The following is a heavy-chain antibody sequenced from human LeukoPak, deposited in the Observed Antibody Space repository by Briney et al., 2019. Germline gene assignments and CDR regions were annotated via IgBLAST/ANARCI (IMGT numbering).Heavy chain of an antibody. J-gene: IGHJ6*02. CDR1: GGSISSYY. CDR3: ARQSMVRGVMNFYYYGMDV. D-gene: IGHD3-10*01. V-gene: IGHV4-59*08. Sequence: SETLSLTCTVSGGSISSYYWSWIRQPPGKGLEWIGYIYYSGSTNYNPSLKSRVTISVDTSKNQFSLKLSSVTAADTAVYYCARQSMVRGVMNFYYYGMDVWGRGTTVTVSS. CDR2: IYYSGST.